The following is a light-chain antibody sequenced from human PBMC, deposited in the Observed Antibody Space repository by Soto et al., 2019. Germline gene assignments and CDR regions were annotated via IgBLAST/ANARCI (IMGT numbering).Light chain of an antibody. J-gene: IGLJ1*01. CDR2: PGT. Sequence: QSVLTEPASVSGSPVQSITLSCTVTSRDVGTYNLVSWYQAHPGKAPNLRIAPGTNLPSGVSNRFSGSKSGDTASLAISGLQAEDEADYYCSSSTISSTYVFGTGTKVTVL. CDR3: SSSTISSTYV. CDR1: SRDVGTYNL. V-gene: IGLV2-14*02.